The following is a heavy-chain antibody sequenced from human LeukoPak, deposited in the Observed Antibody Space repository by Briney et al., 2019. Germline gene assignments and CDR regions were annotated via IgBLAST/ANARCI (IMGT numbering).Heavy chain of an antibody. D-gene: IGHD3-10*01. V-gene: IGHV3-48*04. J-gene: IGHJ6*02. CDR2: ISSSGSTI. Sequence: GGSLRLSCAASGFTFSRYSLNWVRQAPGKGLEWVSYISSSGSTIYYADSVKGRFTISRDNAKNSLYLQMNSLRAEDTAVYYCARMMSMVRGTYGMDVWGQGTTVTVSS. CDR1: GFTFSRYS. CDR3: ARMMSMVRGTYGMDV.